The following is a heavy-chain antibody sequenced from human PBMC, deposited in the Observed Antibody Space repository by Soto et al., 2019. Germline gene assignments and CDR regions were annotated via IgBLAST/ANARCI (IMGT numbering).Heavy chain of an antibody. D-gene: IGHD6-19*01. Sequence: PSETLSLTCTVSGGSISSSSYYWGWIRQPPGKGLEWIGSIYYSGSTYYNPSLKSRVTISVDTSKNQFSLKLSSVTAADTAVYYCASFPYSSGWYESRWFDPWGQGTLVTVSS. CDR1: GGSISSSSYY. CDR3: ASFPYSSGWYESRWFDP. J-gene: IGHJ5*02. V-gene: IGHV4-39*01. CDR2: IYYSGST.